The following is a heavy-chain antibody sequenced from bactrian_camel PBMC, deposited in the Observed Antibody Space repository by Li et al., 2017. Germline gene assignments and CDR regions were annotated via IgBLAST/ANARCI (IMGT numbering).Heavy chain of an antibody. V-gene: IGHV3S53*01. J-gene: IGHJ4*01. CDR3: AAVETAYVTSGINY. CDR1: GLTSSDIC. Sequence: QVQLVESGGGSVQAGGSLRLSCVVSGLTSSDICRGWLRQAPGKEREGVAAIDGDGRTSYADSVKGRFTISKDNAKNTVYLQMNSLKPEDTAVYYCAAVETAYVTSGINYWGQGTQVTVS. CDR2: IDGDGRT. D-gene: IGHD3*01.